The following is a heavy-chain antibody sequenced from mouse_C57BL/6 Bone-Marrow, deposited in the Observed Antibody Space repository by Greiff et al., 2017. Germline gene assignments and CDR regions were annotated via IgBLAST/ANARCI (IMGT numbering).Heavy chain of an antibody. J-gene: IGHJ3*01. CDR3: ARGGYGYDWFAY. CDR2: ISSGGSYT. D-gene: IGHD2-2*01. CDR1: GFTFSSYG. V-gene: IGHV5-6*01. Sequence: EVQRVESGGDLVKPGGSLKLSCAASGFTFSSYGMSWVRQTPDKRLEWVATISSGGSYTYYPDSVKGRFTISRDNAKNTLYLQMSSLKSEDTAMYYCARGGYGYDWFAYWGQGTLVTVSA.